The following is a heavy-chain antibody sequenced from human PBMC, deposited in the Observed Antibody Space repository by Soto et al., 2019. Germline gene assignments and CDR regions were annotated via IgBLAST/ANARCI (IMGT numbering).Heavy chain of an antibody. J-gene: IGHJ4*02. CDR1: GGSFSGYY. Sequence: KPSETLSLTCAVYGGSFSGYYWSWIRQPPGKGLEWIGEINHSGSTNYNPSLKSRVTISVDGSKNQFSLQMTSVTAADTAVYYCAKNLPRTGRFDYWGQGALVTVSS. CDR3: AKNLPRTGRFDY. CDR2: INHSGST. V-gene: IGHV4-34*01.